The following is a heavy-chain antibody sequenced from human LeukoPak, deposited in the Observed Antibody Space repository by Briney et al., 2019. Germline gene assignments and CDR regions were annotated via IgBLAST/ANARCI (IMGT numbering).Heavy chain of an antibody. CDR1: GFTFSSYG. J-gene: IGHJ1*01. D-gene: IGHD2-8*01. CDR2: IRYDGSNK. V-gene: IGHV3-30*02. Sequence: TGGSLRLSCAASGFTFSSYGMHWVRQAPGKGLEWVAFIRYDGSNKYYADSVKGRFTISRDNSKNTLYLQMNSLRAEDTAVYYCAKDSMLSPTPEYFQHWGQGTLVTVSS. CDR3: AKDSMLSPTPEYFQH.